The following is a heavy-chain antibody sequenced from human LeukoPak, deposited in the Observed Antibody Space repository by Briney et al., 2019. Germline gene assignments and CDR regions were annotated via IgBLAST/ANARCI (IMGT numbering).Heavy chain of an antibody. CDR1: GFTFRSYG. Sequence: PGGSLRLSCAASGFTFRSYGMHWVRQAPGKGLEWGAIIWYDGTNKYYADSVKGRFTISRDNSKNTLYLQMNSLRVEDTAVYYCASGRMVRGVTISYYFDYWGQGTLVTVPS. J-gene: IGHJ4*02. D-gene: IGHD3-10*01. CDR2: IWYDGTNK. CDR3: ASGRMVRGVTISYYFDY. V-gene: IGHV3-33*01.